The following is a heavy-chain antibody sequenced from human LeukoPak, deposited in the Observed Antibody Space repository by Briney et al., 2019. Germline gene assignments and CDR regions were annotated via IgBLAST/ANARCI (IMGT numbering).Heavy chain of an antibody. J-gene: IGHJ5*02. CDR3: ARTYSSSWYWFDP. CDR2: IDPSDSYT. D-gene: IGHD6-13*01. Sequence: GESLRISCKGSGYRFTSYWISWVRQMPGKGLEWMGRIDPSDSYTNYSPSFQGHVTISADKSISTAYLQWSSLKASDTAMYYCARTYSSSWYWFDPWGQGTLVTVSS. CDR1: GYRFTSYW. V-gene: IGHV5-10-1*01.